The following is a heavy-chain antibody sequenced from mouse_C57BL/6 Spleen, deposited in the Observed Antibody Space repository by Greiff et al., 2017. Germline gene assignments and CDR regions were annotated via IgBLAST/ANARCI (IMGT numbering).Heavy chain of an antibody. D-gene: IGHD4-1*01. V-gene: IGHV5-6*01. J-gene: IGHJ4*01. Sequence: EVQLQESGGDLVKPGGSLKLSCAASGFTFSSYGMSWVRQTPDKRLEWVATISSGGSYTYYPDSVKGRFTISRDNAKNTLYLQMSSLKSEDTAMYYCASRDWDDYAMDYWGQGTSVTVSS. CDR2: ISSGGSYT. CDR1: GFTFSSYG. CDR3: ASRDWDDYAMDY.